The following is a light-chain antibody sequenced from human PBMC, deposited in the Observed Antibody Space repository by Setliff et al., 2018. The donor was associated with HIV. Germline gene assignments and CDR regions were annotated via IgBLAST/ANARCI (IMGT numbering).Light chain of an antibody. CDR2: EVR. Sequence: QSVQTQPASVSGSPGQSITISCTGTSSDVGGYNYVSWYQQYPGKAPKLMISEVRNRASGVSSRFSGSKSGNTASLTISGLQTEDEGDYYCSSYTGSTLYVFGTGTKVTVL. CDR3: SSYTGSTLYV. CDR1: SSDVGGYNY. V-gene: IGLV2-14*01. J-gene: IGLJ1*01.